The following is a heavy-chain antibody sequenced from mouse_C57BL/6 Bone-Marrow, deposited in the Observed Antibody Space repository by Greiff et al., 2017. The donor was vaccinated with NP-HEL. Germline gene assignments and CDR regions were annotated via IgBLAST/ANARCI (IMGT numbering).Heavy chain of an antibody. J-gene: IGHJ4*01. CDR3: ARRAMVVTTFAMDY. V-gene: IGHV5-15*01. CDR1: GFTFSDYG. Sequence: EVMLVESGGGLVQPGGSLKLSCAASGFTFSDYGMAWVRQAPRKGPEWVAFISNLAYSIYYADTVTGRFTISRENAKNTLYLEMSSLRSEDTAMYYCARRAMVVTTFAMDYWGQGTSVTVSS. D-gene: IGHD2-3*01. CDR2: ISNLAYSI.